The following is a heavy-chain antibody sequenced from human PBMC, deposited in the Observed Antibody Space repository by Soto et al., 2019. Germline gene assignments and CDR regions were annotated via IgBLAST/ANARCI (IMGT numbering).Heavy chain of an antibody. V-gene: IGHV3-30*03. Sequence: GGSLRLSCAASGFTLSRYGIHWVRQAPGKGLEWVAVISYDGSNKYYADSVKGRFTISRDNSKNTLYLQMNSLRAEDTAVYYCARDGGPAIVVVSGVFDIWGQGTMVTVSS. CDR3: ARDGGPAIVVVSGVFDI. D-gene: IGHD3-22*01. CDR2: ISYDGSNK. J-gene: IGHJ3*02. CDR1: GFTLSRYG.